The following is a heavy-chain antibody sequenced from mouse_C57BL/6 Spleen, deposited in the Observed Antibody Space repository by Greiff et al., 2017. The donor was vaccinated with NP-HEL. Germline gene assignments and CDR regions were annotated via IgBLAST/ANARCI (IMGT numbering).Heavy chain of an antibody. CDR3: TTNYYGSSYEDY. J-gene: IGHJ2*01. CDR2: IRLKSDNYAT. CDR1: GFTFSNYW. Sequence: EVKVEESGGGLVQPGGSMKLSCVASGFTFSNYWMNWVRQSPEKGLEWVAQIRLKSDNYATHYAESVKGRFTISRDDSKSSVYLQMNNLRAEDTGIYYCTTNYYGSSYEDYWGQGTTLTVSS. V-gene: IGHV6-3*01. D-gene: IGHD1-1*01.